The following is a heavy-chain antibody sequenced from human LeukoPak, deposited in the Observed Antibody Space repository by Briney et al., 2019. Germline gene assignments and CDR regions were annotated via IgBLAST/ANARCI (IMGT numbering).Heavy chain of an antibody. V-gene: IGHV4-31*03. CDR2: IYYSGST. J-gene: IGHJ2*01. CDR3: AREYGLNWYFDL. Sequence: SQTLSLTCTVSGGSISSGGYYWSWICQHPGKGLEWIGYIYYSGSTYYNPSLKSRVTISVDTSKNQFSLKLSSVTAADTAVYYCAREYGLNWYFDLWGRGTLVTVSS. D-gene: IGHD3/OR15-3a*01. CDR1: GGSISSGGYY.